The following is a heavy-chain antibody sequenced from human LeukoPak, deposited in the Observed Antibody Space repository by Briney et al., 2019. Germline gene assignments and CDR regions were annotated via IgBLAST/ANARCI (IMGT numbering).Heavy chain of an antibody. J-gene: IGHJ4*02. Sequence: PSETLSLTCAVYGRSFNNFYWSWIRQPPGKGLEWIGEINHSGSTNYNPSLKSRVTISVDTSKNQFSLKLSSVTAADTAVYYCASDYGDYVGTIGYWGQGTLVTVSS. V-gene: IGHV4-34*01. CDR3: ASDYGDYVGTIGY. CDR2: INHSGST. CDR1: GRSFNNFY. D-gene: IGHD4-17*01.